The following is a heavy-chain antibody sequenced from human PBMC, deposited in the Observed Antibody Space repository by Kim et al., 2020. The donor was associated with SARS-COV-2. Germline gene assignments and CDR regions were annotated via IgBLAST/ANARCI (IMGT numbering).Heavy chain of an antibody. CDR2: INTNTGNP. V-gene: IGHV7-4-1*02. Sequence: ASVKVSCKASGYTFTSYAMNWVRQAPGQGLEWMGWINTNTGNPTYAQGFTGRFVFSLDTSVSTAYLQISSLKAEDTAVYYCAREAPGGLGGYDYRGMVSYYYGMDVWGQGTTVTVSS. CDR3: AREAPGGLGGYDYRGMVSYYYGMDV. D-gene: IGHD5-12*01. J-gene: IGHJ6*02. CDR1: GYTFTSYA.